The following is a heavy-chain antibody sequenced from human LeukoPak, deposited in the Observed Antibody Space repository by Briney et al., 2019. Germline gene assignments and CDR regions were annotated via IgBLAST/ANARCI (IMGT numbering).Heavy chain of an antibody. CDR3: ARNDYFDY. Sequence: QAGESLRLSCAASGFTFSSYGMHWVRQAPGKGLEWVAVISYDGSNKYYADSVKGRFTISRGNSKNTLYLQMNSLRAEDTAVYYCARNDYFDYWGQGTLVTVSS. D-gene: IGHD1-14*01. CDR1: GFTFSSYG. CDR2: ISYDGSNK. V-gene: IGHV3-30*03. J-gene: IGHJ4*02.